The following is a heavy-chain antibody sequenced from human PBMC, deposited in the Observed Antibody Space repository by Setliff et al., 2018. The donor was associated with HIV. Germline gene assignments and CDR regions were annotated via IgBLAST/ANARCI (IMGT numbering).Heavy chain of an antibody. Sequence: PSETLSLTCSVSGGCIDRSNYYWGWIRQSPGKGLEWIGNIHYSGSTYYNPSLKSRVTISVDTCRNQSYLDLRSVTAADTAVYYCARSKTFYDFWGGYYTHGAFKIWGLGTMVTVSS. CDR2: IHYSGST. J-gene: IGHJ3*02. V-gene: IGHV4-39*01. D-gene: IGHD3-3*01. CDR3: ARSKTFYDFWGGYYTHGAFKI. CDR1: GGCIDRSNYY.